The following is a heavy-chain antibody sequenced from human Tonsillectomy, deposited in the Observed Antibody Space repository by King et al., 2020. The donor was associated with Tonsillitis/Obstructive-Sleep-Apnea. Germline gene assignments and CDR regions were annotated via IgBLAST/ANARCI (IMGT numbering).Heavy chain of an antibody. Sequence: VQLVESGGGVVQPGRSLRLSCAASGFTFSSYAMHWVRQAPGKGLEWVAVISYDGSNKYYADSVKGRFTTSRDNSKNTLYLQMNSQTAEDTAVYYCARAAGNSNHYYYYYMDVWGKGTTVTVSS. D-gene: IGHD6-13*01. CDR2: ISYDGSNK. CDR1: GFTFSSYA. V-gene: IGHV3-30*01. J-gene: IGHJ6*03. CDR3: ARAAGNSNHYYYYYMDV.